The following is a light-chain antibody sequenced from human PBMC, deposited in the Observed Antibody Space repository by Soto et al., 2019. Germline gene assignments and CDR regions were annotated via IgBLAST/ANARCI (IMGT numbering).Light chain of an antibody. V-gene: IGKV1-5*03. J-gene: IGKJ1*01. CDR2: ETS. Sequence: DIQMTQSPSTLSASVGDRVTITCRASQSISSWLAWYQQKPGKAPKLLISETSRLESGVPSKFSGSGSGTEFTLTISRLQPDDFATYYCQQYSSFPRTFGQGTKVEIK. CDR3: QQYSSFPRT. CDR1: QSISSW.